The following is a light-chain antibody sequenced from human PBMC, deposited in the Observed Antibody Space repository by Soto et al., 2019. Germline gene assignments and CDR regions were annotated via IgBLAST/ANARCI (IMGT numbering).Light chain of an antibody. V-gene: IGKV3-15*01. Sequence: EIVMTQSPATLSVSPEERATLSCRASQSVSSDSAWYQQKPGQAPRLLIYGASTRVTGIPARFSGSGSGTEFPLTLSSLQSEDFAVYYCQQYHNWPATFGQGTKLEIK. J-gene: IGKJ2*01. CDR3: QQYHNWPAT. CDR2: GAS. CDR1: QSVSSD.